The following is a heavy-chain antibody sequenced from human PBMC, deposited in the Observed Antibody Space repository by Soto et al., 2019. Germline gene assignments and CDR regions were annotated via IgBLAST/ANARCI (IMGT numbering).Heavy chain of an antibody. J-gene: IGHJ4*02. CDR3: VTQRISQGDY. Sequence: GGSLRLSCAASGFTFSSYGMHWVRQAPGKGLEWVAVIWYDGSYKYYTDSVKGRFTISRDNSKNTVDLQMNSLRAEDTAVYYCVTQRISQGDYWGQGTLVTVSS. D-gene: IGHD2-2*01. V-gene: IGHV3-33*01. CDR1: GFTFSSYG. CDR2: IWYDGSYK.